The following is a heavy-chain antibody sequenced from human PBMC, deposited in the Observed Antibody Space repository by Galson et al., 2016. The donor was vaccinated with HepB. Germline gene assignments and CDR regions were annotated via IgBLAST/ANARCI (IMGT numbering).Heavy chain of an antibody. J-gene: IGHJ4*02. Sequence: SVKVSCKASGGTFSSYAISWVRQAPGQGLEWVGWISTNSGNTNYAQKLQGRVTMTRDTSTSTAYMELRSLTSDHTAIYYCARDKDYTLDYWGQGTLVTVSS. CDR3: ARDKDYTLDY. D-gene: IGHD4-11*01. CDR1: GGTFSSYA. CDR2: ISTNSGNT. V-gene: IGHV1-18*01.